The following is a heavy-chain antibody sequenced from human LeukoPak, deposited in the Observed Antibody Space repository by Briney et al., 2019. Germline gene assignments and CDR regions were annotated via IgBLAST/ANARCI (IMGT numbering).Heavy chain of an antibody. CDR2: IYPGNSDV. CDR1: GYMFSNYW. J-gene: IGHJ5*02. V-gene: IGHV5-51*01. D-gene: IGHD4-23*01. Sequence: GESLKISCKGSGYMFSNYWINWVRQMPGRGLEWMGVIYPGNSDVRYNPSFQGQVTISADKSISAAYLQWTSLKTSDTAIYYCVRIPNTATPPNWFDPWGQGTLVTVSS. CDR3: VRIPNTATPPNWFDP.